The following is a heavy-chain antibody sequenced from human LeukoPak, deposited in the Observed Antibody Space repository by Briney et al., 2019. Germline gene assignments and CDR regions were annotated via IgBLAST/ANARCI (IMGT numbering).Heavy chain of an antibody. CDR1: GGSFSGYY. CDR2: INHSGST. V-gene: IGHV4-34*01. Sequence: SETLSLTCAVYGGSFSGYYWSWIRQPPGKGLEWIGEINHSGSTNYNPSLKSRVTISVDTSKNQFSLKLSSVTAADTAVYYCARHCTSSSSWYYFDYWGQGTLVTVSS. CDR3: ARHCTSSSSWYYFDY. D-gene: IGHD6-13*01. J-gene: IGHJ4*02.